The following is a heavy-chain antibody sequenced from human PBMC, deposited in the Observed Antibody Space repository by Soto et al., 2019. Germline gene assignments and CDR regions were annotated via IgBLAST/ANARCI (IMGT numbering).Heavy chain of an antibody. CDR2: IIPIFGTA. CDR3: ARDSYDQGGREFDY. Sequence: QVQLVQSGAEVKKPGSSVKVSCKASGGTFSSYAISWVRQAPGQGLEWMGGIIPIFGTANYAQKFQGRVTITADESTSKAYMELCSLRSEDTAVYYCARDSYDQGGREFDYWGQGTLVTVSS. D-gene: IGHD3-16*01. J-gene: IGHJ4*02. V-gene: IGHV1-69*01. CDR1: GGTFSSYA.